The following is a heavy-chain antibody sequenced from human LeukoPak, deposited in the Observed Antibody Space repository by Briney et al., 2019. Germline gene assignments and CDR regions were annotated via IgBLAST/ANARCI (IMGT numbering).Heavy chain of an antibody. CDR2: ISGSGGST. J-gene: IGHJ4*02. Sequence: GGSLRLPCAASGFTFSSYAMSWVRQAPGKGLEWVSAISGSGGSTYYADSVKGRFTVSRDNSKNTLYLQMNSLRAEDTVVYYCAKATVTTRIDYWGQGTLVTVSS. CDR1: GFTFSSYA. CDR3: AKATVTTRIDY. D-gene: IGHD4-17*01. V-gene: IGHV3-23*01.